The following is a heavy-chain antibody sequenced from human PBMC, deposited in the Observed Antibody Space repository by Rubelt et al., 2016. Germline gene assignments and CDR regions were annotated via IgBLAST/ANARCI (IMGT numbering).Heavy chain of an antibody. D-gene: IGHD6-6*01. Sequence: QVQLVQSGSALKKPGASVKVSCKASGYTFSSYALNWVRQAPGQGLEWLGWINTKTGDPAYAQGLTGRFVFSLDTAVSTVDLEISSLKAEDTAGYYCARDKYSSSFIDYWGQGTLVTVSS. V-gene: IGHV7-4-1*02. CDR3: ARDKYSSSFIDY. CDR2: INTKTGDP. J-gene: IGHJ4*02. CDR1: GYTFSSYA.